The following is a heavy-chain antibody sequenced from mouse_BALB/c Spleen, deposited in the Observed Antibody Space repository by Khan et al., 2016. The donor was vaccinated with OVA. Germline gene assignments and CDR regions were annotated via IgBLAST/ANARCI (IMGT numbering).Heavy chain of an antibody. Sequence: QVRLQQSGPGLVAPSQSLSITCTISGFSLTSYGVHWLRQPPGKGLEWLVVIWSDGSTAYNSALKSRLSISKDNSKSQVFLKMNSLQTDDTAMYYCARQPYYHYYVMDYWGQGTSVTVSS. V-gene: IGHV2-6-1*01. CDR2: IWSDGST. CDR1: GFSLTSYG. D-gene: IGHD2-10*01. J-gene: IGHJ4*01. CDR3: ARQPYYHYYVMDY.